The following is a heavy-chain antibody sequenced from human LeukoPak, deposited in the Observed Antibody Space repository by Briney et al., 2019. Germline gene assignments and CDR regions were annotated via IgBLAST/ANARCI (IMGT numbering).Heavy chain of an antibody. CDR1: GGSMSSYY. V-gene: IGHV4-59*08. Sequence: SETLSLTCTVSGGSMSSYYWGWIRQPPGKGLEWIGYIYYSGSTSYNPSLKSRVTISVDTSKNQFSLKLSSVTAADTAVYYCARLYGGNSGWFDPWGQGTLVTVSS. CDR2: IYYSGST. J-gene: IGHJ5*02. CDR3: ARLYGGNSGWFDP. D-gene: IGHD4-23*01.